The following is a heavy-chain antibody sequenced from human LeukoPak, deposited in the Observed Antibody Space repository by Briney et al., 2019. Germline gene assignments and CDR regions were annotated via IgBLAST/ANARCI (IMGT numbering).Heavy chain of an antibody. Sequence: PGGSLRLSCAASGFTFRNYGFHWVRQAPGNGLEWVALIYYDGSKKYYADSVKGRLTISRDDSKNTLYLEMNSLRDEDTAVYYCARDAAKARLDVWGQGTTVKVSS. D-gene: IGHD6-25*01. CDR1: GFTFRNYG. V-gene: IGHV3-33*01. CDR3: ARDAAKARLDV. CDR2: IYYDGSKK. J-gene: IGHJ6*02.